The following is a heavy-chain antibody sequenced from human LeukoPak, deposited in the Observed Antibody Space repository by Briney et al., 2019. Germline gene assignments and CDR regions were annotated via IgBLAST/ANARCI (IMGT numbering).Heavy chain of an antibody. CDR2: IYYSGST. D-gene: IGHD3-3*01. J-gene: IGHJ4*02. V-gene: IGHV4-31*03. CDR3: ARVQEIFGVVIGLDY. CDR1: GGSISSGGYY. Sequence: PSQTLSLTCTVSGGSISSGGYYWSWIRQHPGKGLEWIGYIYYSGSTYYNPSLKSRVTISVDTSKNQFSLKLSSVTAADTAVHYCARVQEIFGVVIGLDYWGQGTLVTVSS.